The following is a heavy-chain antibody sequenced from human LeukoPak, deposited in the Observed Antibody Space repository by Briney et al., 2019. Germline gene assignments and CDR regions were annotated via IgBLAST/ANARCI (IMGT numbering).Heavy chain of an antibody. CDR3: ARATTGFWSGFLVFDP. CDR2: IYYSGST. CDR1: GGSISSYY. V-gene: IGHV4-59*12. D-gene: IGHD3-3*01. J-gene: IGHJ5*02. Sequence: PSETLSLTCTVSGGSISSYYWSWIRQPPGKGLEWIGYIYYSGSTNYNPSLKSRVTISVDTSKNQFSLKLSSVTAADTAVYYCARATTGFWSGFLVFDPWGQGTLVTVSS.